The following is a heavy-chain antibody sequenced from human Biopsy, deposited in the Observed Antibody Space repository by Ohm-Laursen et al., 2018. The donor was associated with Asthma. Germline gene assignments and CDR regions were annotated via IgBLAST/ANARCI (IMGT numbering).Heavy chain of an antibody. D-gene: IGHD1-26*01. CDR2: ISFDGTNR. CDR1: GFSFSNYG. V-gene: IGHV3-30*18. Sequence: SLRLSCSAFGFSFSNYGMHWVRQAPGKGLDWVAVISFDGTNRNYTDSVKGRFTISRDNSRNTLHLEMNSLRAEDTAVYFCAKEVFPGWELRRGPDSWGQGTLVTVSA. J-gene: IGHJ4*02. CDR3: AKEVFPGWELRRGPDS.